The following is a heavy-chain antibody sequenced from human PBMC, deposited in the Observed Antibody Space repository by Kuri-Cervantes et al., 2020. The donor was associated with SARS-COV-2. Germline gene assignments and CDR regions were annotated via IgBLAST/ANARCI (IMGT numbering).Heavy chain of an antibody. V-gene: IGHV3-33*01. CDR2: IWYDGSNK. D-gene: IGHD5-18*01. CDR3: ASARRRQLWSYFDY. CDR1: GFTFSSYG. J-gene: IGHJ4*02. Sequence: GESLKISCAASGFTFSSYGMHWVRQAPGKGLEWVAVIWYDGSNKYYADSVKGRFTISRDNSKNTLYLQMNSLRAEDTAVYYCASARRRQLWSYFDYWGQGTLVTVSS.